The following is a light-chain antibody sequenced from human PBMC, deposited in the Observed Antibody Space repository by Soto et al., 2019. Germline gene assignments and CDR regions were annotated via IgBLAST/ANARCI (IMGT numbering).Light chain of an antibody. V-gene: IGLV3-21*04. CDR2: YDS. CDR1: NIGSKS. Sequence: SYELTQPPSVSVAPGKTARITCGGNNIGSKSVHWYQQKPGQAPVLVIYYDSDRPSGIPERFSGSNSGNTATLTISRVEAXXXXXXXXQVWDSSSDHPVFGGGTKL. CDR3: QVWDSSSDHPV. J-gene: IGLJ3*02.